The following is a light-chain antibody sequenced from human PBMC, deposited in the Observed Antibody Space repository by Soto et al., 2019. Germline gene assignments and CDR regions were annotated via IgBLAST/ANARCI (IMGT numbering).Light chain of an antibody. CDR2: GAS. CDR1: QSVSSS. Sequence: EIAVTQSPATLSVSPGERATLSCRASQSVSSSLAWYQRKPGQAPRLLIYGASNRVTGIPARFSGSGSGTEFTLTISSLQSEDLAVYYCQLYIHWPPTYICGQGTKLEIK. V-gene: IGKV3-15*01. J-gene: IGKJ2*01. CDR3: QLYIHWPPTYI.